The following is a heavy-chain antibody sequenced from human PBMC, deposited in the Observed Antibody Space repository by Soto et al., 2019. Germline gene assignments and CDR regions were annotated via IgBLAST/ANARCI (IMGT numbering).Heavy chain of an antibody. D-gene: IGHD2-21*02. CDR2: INPILGIA. CDR1: GGTFSSYT. J-gene: IGHJ4*02. CDR3: ARVGLAYCGGDCYLDYFDY. V-gene: IGHV1-69*02. Sequence: QVQLVQSGAEVKKPGSSVKVSCKASGGTFSSYTISWVRQAPGQGLEWMGRINPILGIANYAQKFQGRVTITADKSTSTAYMELSRLRSEDTAVYYCARVGLAYCGGDCYLDYFDYWGQGTLVTVSS.